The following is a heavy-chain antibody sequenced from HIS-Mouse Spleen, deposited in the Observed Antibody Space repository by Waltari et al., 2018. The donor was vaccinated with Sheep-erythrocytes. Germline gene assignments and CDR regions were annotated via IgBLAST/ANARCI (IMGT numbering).Heavy chain of an antibody. CDR1: GGTFSSYA. CDR2: NIPSLGIA. Sequence: QVQLVQSGAEVKKPGSSVKVSCKASGGTFSSYAISWVRQAPGQGLEWMGRNIPSLGIANYAQKFQGRVTITADKSTSTAYMELSSLRSEDTAVYYCAQTGATTPHFDYWGQGTLVTVSS. V-gene: IGHV1-69*04. CDR3: AQTGATTPHFDY. J-gene: IGHJ4*02. D-gene: IGHD1-26*01.